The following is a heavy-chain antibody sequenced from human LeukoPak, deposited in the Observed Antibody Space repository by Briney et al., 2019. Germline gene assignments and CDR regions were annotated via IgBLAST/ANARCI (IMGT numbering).Heavy chain of an antibody. D-gene: IGHD1-26*01. J-gene: IGHJ5*02. V-gene: IGHV3-30*03. CDR1: GFIFSNYG. CDR2: IYYDGRSK. Sequence: GRSLRLSCAASGFIFSNYGMHWVRQAPDKGLEWVAVIYYDGRSKYYTDSVKGRFTISRDGSKNTLYLQMNSLRVEDTAVYYCARDSLMWELIDGGWFDPWGQGTLVTVSS. CDR3: ARDSLMWELIDGGWFDP.